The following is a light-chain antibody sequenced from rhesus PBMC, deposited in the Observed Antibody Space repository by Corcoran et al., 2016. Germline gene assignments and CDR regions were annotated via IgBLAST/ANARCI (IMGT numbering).Light chain of an antibody. CDR1: ENVNNY. Sequence: DIQMTQSPSSLSASVGYRVTITCRASENVNNYLNWYPQKPGKAPTLLIYKASTLQSGVPSRFSGSGFGTDYTFTSSSLQPEDVVTYYCQHGYGTPFTFGPGTKLDIK. J-gene: IGKJ3*01. CDR2: KAS. CDR3: QHGYGTPFT. V-gene: IGKV1-74*01.